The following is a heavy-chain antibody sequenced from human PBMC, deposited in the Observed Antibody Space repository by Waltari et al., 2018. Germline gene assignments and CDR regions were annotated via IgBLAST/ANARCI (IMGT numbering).Heavy chain of an antibody. CDR2: IKKDGSEE. D-gene: IGHD2-2*01. J-gene: IGHJ4*02. Sequence: EVQVVESGGGLVQPGGSLRLSCAASGFIFRTYWMSWVRQAPGEGREWVGNIKKDGSEEYYVDSVTGRFTISRDNAKNSLYLPMHSLRAEDTAVYYCARVVRYCSSTSCFYFDYWGQGTLVTVSS. CDR3: ARVVRYCSSTSCFYFDY. CDR1: GFIFRTYW. V-gene: IGHV3-7*01.